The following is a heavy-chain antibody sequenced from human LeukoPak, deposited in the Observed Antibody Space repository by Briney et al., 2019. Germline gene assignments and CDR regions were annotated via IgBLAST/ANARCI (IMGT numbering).Heavy chain of an antibody. V-gene: IGHV3-21*01. CDR3: ARIFDAYYDFWSGLYGMDV. J-gene: IGHJ6*02. D-gene: IGHD3-3*01. CDR2: FGTRSTSI. CDR1: GFTFSGYS. Sequence: GGSLRLSCTASGFTFSGYSMNWIRQAPGKGLEWVSSFGTRSTSIYHAGSVKGRFAISRDNAKNSLYLQMNSLRAEDTAVYYCARIFDAYYDFWSGLYGMDVWGQGTTVTVSS.